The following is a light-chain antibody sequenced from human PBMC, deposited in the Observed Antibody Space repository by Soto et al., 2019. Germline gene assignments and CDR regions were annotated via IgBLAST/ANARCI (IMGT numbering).Light chain of an antibody. CDR1: QSVLYSSNNKNY. CDR3: QQYYSTPPT. J-gene: IGKJ2*01. Sequence: DIVMTQSPDSLAVSLGERATINCKSSQSVLYSSNNKNYLAWYQQKPGQPPKLLIYWASTRESGVPDRFSGSGSWTDFTLTISSLQAEDVEVYYCQQYYSTPPTFGQVTKLEIK. CDR2: WAS. V-gene: IGKV4-1*01.